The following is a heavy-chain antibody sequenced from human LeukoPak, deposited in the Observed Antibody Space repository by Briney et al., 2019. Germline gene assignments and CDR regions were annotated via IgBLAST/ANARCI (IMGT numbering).Heavy chain of an antibody. CDR1: GFTFSNYA. Sequence: GGSLRLSCAASGFTFSNYALHWVRQAPGKGLEWVAVISYDGSNKYYADSVKGRFTISRDNSKNTLYLQMNSLRAEDTAVYYCASGTGDLNYWGQGTLVTVPS. CDR2: ISYDGSNK. J-gene: IGHJ4*02. D-gene: IGHD7-27*01. V-gene: IGHV3-30-3*01. CDR3: ASGTGDLNY.